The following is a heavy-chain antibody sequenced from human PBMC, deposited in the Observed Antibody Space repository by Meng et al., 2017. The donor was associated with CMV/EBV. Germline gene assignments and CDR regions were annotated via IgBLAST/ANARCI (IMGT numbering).Heavy chain of an antibody. Sequence: SGDSIGSYDRSWVRQAAGKGLEWMGWINTSASNTDNAQKKSRRTMTVTETKTQIALMLRSMTTADETVDYYATSRGEASNHSYSDPWGQGTLVTVSS. D-gene: IGHD3-10*01. CDR1: GDSIGSYD. J-gene: IGHJ5*02. CDR2: INTSASN. V-gene: IGHV4-4*07. CDR3: ATSRGEASNHSYSDP.